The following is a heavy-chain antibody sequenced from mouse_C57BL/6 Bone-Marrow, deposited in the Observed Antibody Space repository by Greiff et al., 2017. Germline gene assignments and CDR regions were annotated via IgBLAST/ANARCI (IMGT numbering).Heavy chain of an antibody. V-gene: IGHV1-72*01. CDR3: AREEGYDGYFFYAMDY. J-gene: IGHJ4*01. D-gene: IGHD2-3*01. CDR1: GYTFTSYW. Sequence: QVQLQQPGAELVKPGASVKLSCKASGYTFTSYWMHWVKQRPGRGLEWIGRVDPNSGGTKYNEKFKSKATLTVDKPSSTAYMQLSSLTSEDSAVYYCAREEGYDGYFFYAMDYWGQGTSVTVSS. CDR2: VDPNSGGT.